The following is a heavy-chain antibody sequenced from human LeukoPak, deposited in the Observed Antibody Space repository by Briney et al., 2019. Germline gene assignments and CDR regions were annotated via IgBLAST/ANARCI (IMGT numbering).Heavy chain of an antibody. CDR1: GGTFSSYA. D-gene: IGHD6-19*01. V-gene: IGHV1-69*01. CDR3: ARSLADLGYFDY. CDR2: IIPIFGTA. Sequence: SVKVSCKASGGTFSSYAISWVEQAPGQGLEWMGGIIPIFGTANYAQKFQGRVTITADESTSTAYMELSSLRSEDTAVYYCARSLADLGYFDYWGQGTLVTVSS. J-gene: IGHJ4*02.